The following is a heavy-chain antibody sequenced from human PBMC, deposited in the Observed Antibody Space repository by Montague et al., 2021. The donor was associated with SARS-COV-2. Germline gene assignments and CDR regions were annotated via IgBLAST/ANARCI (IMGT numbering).Heavy chain of an antibody. V-gene: IGHV4-34*01. CDR1: GGSFNGYY. Sequence: SETLSLTCAVSGGSFNGYYWGWIRQPPGKGLEWVGEINHRGSPTXXPSLKSQVTISADTSTNQFSLRLTSVTAADTATYFCARGKADFFVTVVFVTAASYYVDCRGQGTLVTVST. D-gene: IGHD3-22*01. CDR2: INHRGSP. CDR3: ARGKADFFVTVVFVTAASYYVDC. J-gene: IGHJ4*02.